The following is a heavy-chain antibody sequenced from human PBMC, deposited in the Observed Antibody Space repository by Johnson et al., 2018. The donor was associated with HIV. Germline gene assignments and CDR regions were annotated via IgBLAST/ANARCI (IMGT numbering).Heavy chain of an antibody. D-gene: IGHD3-9*01. Sequence: VLLVESGGGVVQPGRSLRLSCAASGFTFDDYAMHWVRQAPGKGLEWVSGISWNSGSIGYADSVKGRFTISRDNSKNTLYLQMNSLRAEDTAVYYCTSPLDHFDWISSVWVSGHGFDIWGHGTMVTVSS. CDR3: TSPLDHFDWISSVWVSGHGFDI. J-gene: IGHJ3*02. CDR1: GFTFDDYA. CDR2: ISWNSGSI. V-gene: IGHV3-9*01.